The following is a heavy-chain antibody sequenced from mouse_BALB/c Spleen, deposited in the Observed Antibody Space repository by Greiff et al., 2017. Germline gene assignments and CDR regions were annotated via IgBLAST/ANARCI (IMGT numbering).Heavy chain of an antibody. J-gene: IGHJ2*01. CDR2: ISSGSSTI. CDR1: GFTFSSFG. Sequence: EVKVVESGGGLVQPGGSRKLSCAASGFTFSSFGMHWVRQAPEKGLEWVAYISSGSSTIYYADTVKGRFTISRDNPKNTLFLQMTSLRSEDTAMYYCARGELFFDYWGQGTTLTVSS. V-gene: IGHV5-17*02. CDR3: ARGELFFDY.